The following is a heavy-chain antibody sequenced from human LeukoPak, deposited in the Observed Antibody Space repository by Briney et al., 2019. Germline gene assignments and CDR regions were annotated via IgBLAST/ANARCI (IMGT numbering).Heavy chain of an antibody. Sequence: ASVNVSCKASGGTFSSYAISWVRQAPGQGLEWMGWINPNSGGTNYAQKFQGRVTMTRDTSISTAYMELSRLRSDDTAVYYCARSYYDSSGYNSQYFQHWGQGTLVTVSS. CDR1: GGTFSSYA. V-gene: IGHV1-2*02. CDR3: ARSYYDSSGYNSQYFQH. J-gene: IGHJ1*01. D-gene: IGHD3-22*01. CDR2: INPNSGGT.